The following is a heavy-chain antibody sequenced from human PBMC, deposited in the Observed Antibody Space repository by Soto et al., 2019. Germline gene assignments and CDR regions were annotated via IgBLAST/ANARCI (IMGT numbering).Heavy chain of an antibody. J-gene: IGHJ4*02. Sequence: SETLSLTCTISGGSISGYYWTWIRQSPGKGLEYIGYVYNGNTNYNPSLKSRVNISVDTSKNQFSLKLSSVTAADTAVYYCARGDGIVLVPAVNWGQGTLVTVSS. V-gene: IGHV4-59*08. D-gene: IGHD2-2*01. CDR1: GGSISGYY. CDR3: ARGDGIVLVPAVN. CDR2: VYNGNT.